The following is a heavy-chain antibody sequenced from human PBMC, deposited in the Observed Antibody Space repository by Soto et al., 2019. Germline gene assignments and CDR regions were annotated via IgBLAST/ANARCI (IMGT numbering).Heavy chain of an antibody. CDR2: LAYDGSEK. CDR3: VLFFYYYGMDV. J-gene: IGHJ6*02. D-gene: IGHD3-3*01. CDR1: GFTFSNSG. V-gene: IGHV3-30*03. Sequence: QVQLVESGGGVVQPGGSLRLSCAGSGFTFSNSGMHWVRQAPGKGLEWVAVLAYDGSEKYYADSVKGRFTISRDNSKNTPHLQMNSLSVEDTAVYYCVLFFYYYGMDVWGQGTRVTVTS.